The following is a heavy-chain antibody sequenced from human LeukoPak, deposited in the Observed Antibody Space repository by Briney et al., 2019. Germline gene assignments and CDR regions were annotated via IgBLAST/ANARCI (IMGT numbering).Heavy chain of an antibody. CDR3: ARAEGELRVDAFDI. V-gene: IGHV4-4*07. D-gene: IGHD1-7*01. CDR1: GGPIRSYHY. CDR2: IYTSDST. J-gene: IGHJ3*02. Sequence: SETLSLTCTVSGGPIRSYHYWSWIRQPAGKGLEWIGRIYTSDSTNYNPSLKSRVTISVDTSKNQFSLKLSSVTAADTAVYYCARAEGELRVDAFDIWDQGTMVTVSS.